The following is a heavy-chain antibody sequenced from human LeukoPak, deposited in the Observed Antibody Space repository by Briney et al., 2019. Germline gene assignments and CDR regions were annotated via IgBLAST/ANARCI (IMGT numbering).Heavy chain of an antibody. V-gene: IGHV1-69*13. D-gene: IGHD1-1*01. CDR2: IIPIFGTA. CDR3: ASVQLERRDAFDI. Sequence: GASVKVSCKASGGTFSSYAISWVRQAPGQGLEGMGGIIPIFGTANYAQKVQGRVTITADESTSTAYMELSSLRSEDTTVYYCASVQLERRDAFDIWGQGTMVTVSS. CDR1: GGTFSSYA. J-gene: IGHJ3*02.